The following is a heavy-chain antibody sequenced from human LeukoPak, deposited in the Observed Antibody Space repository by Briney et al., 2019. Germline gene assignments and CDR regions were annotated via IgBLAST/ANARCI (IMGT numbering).Heavy chain of an antibody. CDR2: VSWNSGTI. CDR3: AKDNRRHYTSGPNPDSLH. CDR1: GFIFNNYA. Sequence: GGSLRLSCAGSGFIFNNYAMHWVRQPPGKGLEWVSGVSWNSGTIDYADSARGRFTISRDNAKNSLYLQMDSLRVEDTAFYYCAKDNRRHYTSGPNPDSLHWGQGALVTVS. J-gene: IGHJ4*02. D-gene: IGHD6-19*01. V-gene: IGHV3-9*01.